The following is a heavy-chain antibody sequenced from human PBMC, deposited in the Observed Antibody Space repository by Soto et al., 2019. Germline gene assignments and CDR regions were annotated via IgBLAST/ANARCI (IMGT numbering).Heavy chain of an antibody. V-gene: IGHV1-18*01. J-gene: IGHJ5*02. Sequence: ASGQVSCQTSGYTFHTYVIHWVLQAPGQVLELMGWISAYDGKTNYAEKFQGRVTLTTDTSTSTAYMELRSLRSDDTAIYYCARDPHEFWTSYWFDPWGQGTPVTVSS. CDR2: ISAYDGKT. CDR3: ARDPHEFWTSYWFDP. CDR1: GYTFHTYV. D-gene: IGHD3-3*01.